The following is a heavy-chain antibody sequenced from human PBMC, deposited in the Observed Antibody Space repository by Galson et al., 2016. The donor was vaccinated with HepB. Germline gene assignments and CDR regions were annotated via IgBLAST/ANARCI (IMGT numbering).Heavy chain of an antibody. CDR2: IYYGGST. Sequence: ETLSLTCTVSGGSINNYYWSWIRQPPGKGLEWIGYIYYGGSTNYSPSLKSRVTISVDRSKNQLSLKLTSVTAADTAVYYCARVWCSGSSYYYYYHGMDVWGQGTTVTVSS. D-gene: IGHD3-10*02. J-gene: IGHJ6*02. CDR1: GGSINNYY. CDR3: ARVWCSGSSYYYYYHGMDV. V-gene: IGHV4-59*01.